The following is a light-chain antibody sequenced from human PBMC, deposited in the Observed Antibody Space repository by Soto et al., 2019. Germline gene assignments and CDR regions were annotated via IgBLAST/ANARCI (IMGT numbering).Light chain of an antibody. CDR2: AAS. Sequence: DIQLTQSPSFLSASVGDRVTTTCRASQGISSYLAWYQQKPGKAPKLLIYAASTLQSGVPSRFSGSGSGTEFTLTISSLQPEDFATYYCQQLNSYPRTFGQGTRLENK. CDR1: QGISSY. V-gene: IGKV1-9*01. J-gene: IGKJ5*01. CDR3: QQLNSYPRT.